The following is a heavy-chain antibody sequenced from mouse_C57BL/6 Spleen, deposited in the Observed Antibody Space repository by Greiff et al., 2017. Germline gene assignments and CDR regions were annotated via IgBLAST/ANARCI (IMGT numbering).Heavy chain of an antibody. J-gene: IGHJ4*01. Sequence: VKLVESGPGLVAPSQSLSISCTVSGFSLTSYGVSWVRQPPGKGLEWLGVIWGDGSTNYHSALISRLSISKDNSKSQVFLKLNRLQTDDTATYYCAKGGTTVPLYAMDYWGQGTSVTVSS. CDR1: GFSLTSYG. CDR3: AKGGTTVPLYAMDY. D-gene: IGHD1-1*01. CDR2: IWGDGST. V-gene: IGHV2-3*01.